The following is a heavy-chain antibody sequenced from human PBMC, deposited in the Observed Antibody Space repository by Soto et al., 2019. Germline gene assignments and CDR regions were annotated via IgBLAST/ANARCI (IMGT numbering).Heavy chain of an antibody. CDR3: ARSEYYDFWSGYYDYYYYGMDV. Sequence: PSETLSLTCTVSCGSISSYYWSWIRQPPGKGLEWIGYIYYSGSTNYNPSLKSRVTISVDTSKNQFSLKLSSVTAADTAVYYCARSEYYDFWSGYYDYYYYGMDVWGQGTTVTVSS. CDR1: CGSISSYY. J-gene: IGHJ6*02. D-gene: IGHD3-3*01. V-gene: IGHV4-59*01. CDR2: IYYSGST.